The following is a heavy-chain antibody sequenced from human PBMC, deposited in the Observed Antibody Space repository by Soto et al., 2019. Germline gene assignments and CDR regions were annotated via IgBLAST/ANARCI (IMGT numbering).Heavy chain of an antibody. CDR1: VGSITSFY. J-gene: IGHJ4*02. Sequence: SETLSITCTVSVGSITSFYWSWILQTPGKGLEWIGHISYTGSTNYNPSLKSRVTIAVDTSKNQFSLNLNSVTAADTAVYSCAREGNGGYYYDYWGQGALVTVST. CDR3: AREGNGGYYYDY. CDR2: ISYTGST. V-gene: IGHV4-59*01. D-gene: IGHD2-8*01.